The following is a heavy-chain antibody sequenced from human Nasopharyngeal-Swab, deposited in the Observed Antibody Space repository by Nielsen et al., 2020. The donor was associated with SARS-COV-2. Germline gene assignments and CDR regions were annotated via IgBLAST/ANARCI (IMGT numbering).Heavy chain of an antibody. CDR3: AREGARYRGTRQRETHLDY. CDR2: IYYSGST. Sequence: SETLSLTCTVSGGSISSCCYYWSWIRQHPGKGLEWIGYIYYSGSTYYNPSLKSRVTISLDTSKNQFSLKLSSVTAADTAVYYCAREGARYRGTRQRETHLDYWGQGTLVTVSS. D-gene: IGHD1-26*01. CDR1: GGSISSCCYY. J-gene: IGHJ4*02. V-gene: IGHV4-31*03.